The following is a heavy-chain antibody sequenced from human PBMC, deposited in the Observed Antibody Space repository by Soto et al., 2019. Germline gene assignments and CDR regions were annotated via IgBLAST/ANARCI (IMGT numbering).Heavy chain of an antibody. CDR2: ISYYGSNK. J-gene: IGHJ5*02. CDR1: VFTFSRYV. CDR3: AKDDPSTQLLWFGES. V-gene: IGHV3-30*18. D-gene: IGHD3-10*01. Sequence: SLRLSCSSSVFTFSRYVIHWVRQAPGKGLEWVAVISYYGSNKYYAYSVKGRFTISRDNSKNTLYLQMNSLRAEDTAVYYCAKDDPSTQLLWFGESWGQGTLVTVSS.